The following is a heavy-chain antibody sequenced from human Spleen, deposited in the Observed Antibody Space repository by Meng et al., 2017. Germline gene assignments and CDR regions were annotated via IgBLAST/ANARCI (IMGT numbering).Heavy chain of an antibody. V-gene: IGHV4-34*01. CDR2: IYHSGST. J-gene: IGHJ4*01. D-gene: IGHD6-19*01. Sequence: SETLSLTCAVYGGSFSGYYWSWIRQPPGKGLEWIGEIYHSGSTSYNPSLKSRVTISVDKSKSQFSLNLTSVTAADTAVYYCARGQQWLANYYFDYWGQGTLVTVSS. CDR1: GGSFSGYY. CDR3: ARGQQWLANYYFDY.